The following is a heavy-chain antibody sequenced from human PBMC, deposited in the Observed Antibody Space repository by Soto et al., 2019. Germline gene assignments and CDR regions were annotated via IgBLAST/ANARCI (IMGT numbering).Heavy chain of an antibody. J-gene: IGHJ5*02. Sequence: ASVKVSCKASGYTFIRYGITWVRQAPGQGLEWMGRISPYLGIAIYAQKLQGRVTMTRNTSISTAYMELSSLRSEDTAVYYCAREREGSGFDPWGQGTLVTVSS. CDR2: ISPYLGIA. D-gene: IGHD1-26*01. CDR1: GYTFIRYG. CDR3: AREREGSGFDP. V-gene: IGHV1-8*01.